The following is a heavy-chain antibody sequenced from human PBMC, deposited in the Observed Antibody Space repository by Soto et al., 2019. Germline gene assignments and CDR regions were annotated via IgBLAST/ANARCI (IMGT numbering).Heavy chain of an antibody. CDR1: GFIFSDYY. CDR3: ARGRGAAADYFDF. J-gene: IGHJ4*02. Sequence: PGGSLRLSCAASGFIFSDYYMTWIRQAPGKGLEWVSYISSSTSHANYADSVKGRFTISRDNAKNSLFLQMNSLRAEDTAVYYCARGRGAAADYFDFWGQGTLVTVSS. CDR2: ISSSTSHA. V-gene: IGHV3-11*05. D-gene: IGHD6-13*01.